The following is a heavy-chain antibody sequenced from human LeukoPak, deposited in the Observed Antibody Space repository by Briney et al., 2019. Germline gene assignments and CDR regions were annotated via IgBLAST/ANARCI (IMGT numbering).Heavy chain of an antibody. V-gene: IGHV4-38-2*02. D-gene: IGHD2-2*01. CDR3: ARGEYQLLFSGAFDI. J-gene: IGHJ3*02. CDR1: GYSISSGYY. CDR2: IYHSGST. Sequence: PSETLSLTCTVSGYSISSGYYWSWIRQPPGKGLEWIGYIYHSGSTYYNPSLKSRVTISVDRSKNQFSLKLSSVTAADTAVYYCARGEYQLLFSGAFDIWGQGTMVTVSS.